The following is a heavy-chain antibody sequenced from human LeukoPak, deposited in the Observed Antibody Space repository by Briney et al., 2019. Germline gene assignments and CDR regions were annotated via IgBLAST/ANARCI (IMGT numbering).Heavy chain of an antibody. V-gene: IGHV2-70*11. D-gene: IGHD3-22*01. Sequence: SGPTLVNPTQTLTLTCTFSGFSLSTSGVCVSWIRQPPGKALEWLARVDWDDDKYCSTSLKTRLTISKDTSKSQVVLTMTNMDPVDTATYYCVRSYYYDSSGYFFDYWGQGTLVTVSS. J-gene: IGHJ4*02. CDR3: VRSYYYDSSGYFFDY. CDR2: VDWDDDK. CDR1: GFSLSTSGVC.